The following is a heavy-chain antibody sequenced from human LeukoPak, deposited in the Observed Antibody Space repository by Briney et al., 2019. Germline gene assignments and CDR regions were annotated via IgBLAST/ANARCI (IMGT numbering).Heavy chain of an antibody. CDR3: ASSLRFLEWSKFDP. J-gene: IGHJ5*02. D-gene: IGHD3-3*01. CDR2: IYHSGST. Sequence: LQTLSLTCAVSGGSISSGGYSWSWIRQPPGKGLEWIGYIYHSGSTYYNPSLKSRVTISVDRSKNQFSLKLSSVTAADTAVYYCASSLRFLEWSKFDPWGQGTLVTVSS. V-gene: IGHV4-30-2*01. CDR1: GGSISSGGYS.